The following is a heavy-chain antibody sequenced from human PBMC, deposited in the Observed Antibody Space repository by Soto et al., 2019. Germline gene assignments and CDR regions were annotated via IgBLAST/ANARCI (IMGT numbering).Heavy chain of an antibody. CDR2: ISSSSSTI. D-gene: IGHD3-10*01. Sequence: EVQLVESGGGLVQRGGSLRLSCAASGLTFSSYSMNWVRQAPGKGLEWVSYISSSSSTIYYADSVKGRFTISRDNAKNSLYLQMNSLRAEDTAVYYCVFGEESRYYYYGMDVWGQGTTVTVSS. CDR3: VFGEESRYYYYGMDV. CDR1: GLTFSSYS. J-gene: IGHJ6*02. V-gene: IGHV3-48*01.